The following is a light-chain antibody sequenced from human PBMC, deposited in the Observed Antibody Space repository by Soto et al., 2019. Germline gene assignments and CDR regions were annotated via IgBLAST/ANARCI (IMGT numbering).Light chain of an antibody. CDR3: HQRSNWPPDT. CDR2: GAS. Sequence: EIVLTQSPYTLSLSPGEGASLSCRASQSVHTFLAWYQQKPGQAPRLLIYGASTRATGVPARFSGSGSGTDFTLTISSLETEDFAVYYCHQRSNWPPDTLGQGTRLEIK. CDR1: QSVHTF. J-gene: IGKJ5*01. V-gene: IGKV3-11*01.